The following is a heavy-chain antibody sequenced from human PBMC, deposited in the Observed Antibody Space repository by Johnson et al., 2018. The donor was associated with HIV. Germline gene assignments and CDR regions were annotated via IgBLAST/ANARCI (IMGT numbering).Heavy chain of an antibody. CDR2: ISYDGSNK. CDR1: GFTFSSYA. D-gene: IGHD6-13*01. CDR3: ASKAAGTMHAFDI. Sequence: QMLLVESGGGVVQTGTSLRLSCAASGFTFSSYAMHWVRQAPGKGLEWVAVISYDGSNKYYADSVKGRFTISRDNSKNTLYLQMNSLRAEDTAVYYCASKAAGTMHAFDIWGQGTMVTVSS. V-gene: IGHV3-30*04. J-gene: IGHJ3*02.